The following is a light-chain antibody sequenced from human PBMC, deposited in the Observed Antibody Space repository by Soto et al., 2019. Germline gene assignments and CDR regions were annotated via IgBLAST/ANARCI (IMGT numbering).Light chain of an antibody. CDR2: EVR. CDR3: NSYTSSSTYV. CDR1: SSDVGAYNY. V-gene: IGLV2-14*01. J-gene: IGLJ1*01. Sequence: QSALTQPASVSGSPGQSITISCTGTSSDVGAYNYVSWYQHHPGKAPKPIIYEVRNRPSGVSNRFSGSRSGHTASLTISGLQAEDEADYYCNSYTSSSTYVFGTGTKVTVL.